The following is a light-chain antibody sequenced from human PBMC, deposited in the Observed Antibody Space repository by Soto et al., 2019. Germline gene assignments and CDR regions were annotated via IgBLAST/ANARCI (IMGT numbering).Light chain of an antibody. CDR1: QSISSY. J-gene: IGKJ4*01. V-gene: IGKV1-39*01. Sequence: DININQSPSSVSASVGDRVTITCRASQSISSYLNWYQQKPGKAPKLLIYAASSLQSGVPSRFSGSGSGTDFTLTISSLQPEDFATYYCQQSYITPLPFCGVTKVDIK. CDR2: AAS. CDR3: QQSYITPLP.